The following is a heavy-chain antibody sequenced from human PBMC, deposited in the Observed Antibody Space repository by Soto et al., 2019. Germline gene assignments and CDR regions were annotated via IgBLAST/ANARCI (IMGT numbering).Heavy chain of an antibody. D-gene: IGHD2-21*01. J-gene: IGHJ4*02. CDR1: GGSVSSGSYY. V-gene: IGHV4-61*01. CDR3: ARDHNGDLGY. Sequence: SETLSLTCTVSGGSVSSGSYYWSWIRQPPGKGLEWIGYIYYSGSTNYNPSLKSRVTISVDTSKNQFSLKLSSVTAADTAVYYCARDHNGDLGYWGQGTLVTVSS. CDR2: IYYSGST.